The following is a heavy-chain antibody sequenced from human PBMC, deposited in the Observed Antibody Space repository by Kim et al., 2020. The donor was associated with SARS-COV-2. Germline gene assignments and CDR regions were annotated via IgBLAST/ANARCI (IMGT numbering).Heavy chain of an antibody. Sequence: ASVKVSCKASGYTFTSYDINWVRQATGQGLEWMGWMNPNSGNTGYAQKFQGRGTMTRNTSISTAYMELSSLRSEDTAVYYCARIKGGSYLWDRDFDYWGQGTLVTVSS. CDR2: MNPNSGNT. CDR3: ARIKGGSYLWDRDFDY. CDR1: GYTFTSYD. J-gene: IGHJ4*02. V-gene: IGHV1-8*01. D-gene: IGHD1-26*01.